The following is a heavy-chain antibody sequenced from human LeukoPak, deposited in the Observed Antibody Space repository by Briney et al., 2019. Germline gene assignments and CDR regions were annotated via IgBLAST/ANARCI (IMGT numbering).Heavy chain of an antibody. CDR2: ISSGSNYI. D-gene: IGHD3-3*01. Sequence: PGGSLRLSCAASGFTFSSYNMNWVRQAPGKGLEWVSSISSGSNYIYYADSVKGRFTISRDNSKNTLSLQMNSLRVEDTAVYYCAKIGRKYDFWTGFYEEEVDYMDVWGKGTTVTVSS. J-gene: IGHJ6*03. CDR3: AKIGRKYDFWTGFYEEEVDYMDV. CDR1: GFTFSSYN. V-gene: IGHV3-21*04.